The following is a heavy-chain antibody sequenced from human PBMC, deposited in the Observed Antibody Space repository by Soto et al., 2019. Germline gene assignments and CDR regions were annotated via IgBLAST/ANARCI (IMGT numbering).Heavy chain of an antibody. CDR2: IYYSGST. J-gene: IGHJ4*01. CDR3: ASLCSSPSWYEGY. D-gene: IGHD2-2*01. CDR1: GDSISSYY. V-gene: IGHV4-59*01. Sequence: QVQLQESGPGLVKPSETLSLTCTVSGDSISSYYWSWIRQPPGKGLEWIGYIYYSGSTSYNPSLNSRVPISVATSKNQCSLKLSSVTAADTAVYYCASLCSSPSWYEGYWGQGTLVTVSS.